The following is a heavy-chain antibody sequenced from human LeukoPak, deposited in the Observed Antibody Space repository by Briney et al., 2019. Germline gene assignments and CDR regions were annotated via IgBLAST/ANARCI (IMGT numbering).Heavy chain of an antibody. V-gene: IGHV3-74*01. CDR3: ARSSSGLHFWSGYYSYVFDY. D-gene: IGHD3-3*02. Sequence: GGSLRLSCAASGFTFSSYWMHWVRQAPGKGLVWVSRINSDGSSTSYADSVKGRFTISRDNAKNTLYLQMNSPRAEDTAVYYCARSSSGLHFWSGYYSYVFDYWGQGTLVTVSS. CDR2: INSDGSST. J-gene: IGHJ4*02. CDR1: GFTFSSYW.